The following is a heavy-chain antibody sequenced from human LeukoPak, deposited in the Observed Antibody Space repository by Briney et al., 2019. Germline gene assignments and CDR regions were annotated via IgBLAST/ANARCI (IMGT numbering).Heavy chain of an antibody. J-gene: IGHJ4*02. V-gene: IGHV4-61*02. CDR2: IYTSGST. CDR1: GNSISSGDNY. CDR3: ARASYSYDMNVWVPFDY. D-gene: IGHD3-22*01. Sequence: PSETLSLTCTVSGNSISSGDNYWSWIRQPAGKGLEWIGRIYTSGSTNYNPSLKSRVTISGDTSKNQFSLRLSSVTAADTAVYYCARASYSYDMNVWVPFDYWGQGTLVTVSS.